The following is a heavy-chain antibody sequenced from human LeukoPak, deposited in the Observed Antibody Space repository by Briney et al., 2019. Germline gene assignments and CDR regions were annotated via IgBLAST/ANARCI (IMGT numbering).Heavy chain of an antibody. D-gene: IGHD6-19*01. CDR1: GYTFTGYY. Sequence: GASVTVSCMASGYTFTGYYMCWVRPAPGQGLEWMGWINPDSGGTYFAQKFQSSVTMTRDTSISTVYMELSSLTSDDTAMYYCARGRSRFEGFVSCWYLDFWGQGILVTVSS. V-gene: IGHV1-2*02. CDR3: ARGRSRFEGFVSCWYLDF. CDR2: INPDSGGT. J-gene: IGHJ4*02.